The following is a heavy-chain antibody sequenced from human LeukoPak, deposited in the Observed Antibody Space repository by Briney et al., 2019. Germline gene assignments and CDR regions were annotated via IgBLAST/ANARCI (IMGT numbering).Heavy chain of an antibody. J-gene: IGHJ3*02. Sequence: SETLSLTCTVSGGSISSGDYYWRWIRQSPGKGLEWIGYIYYSGSTYYNPSLKSRVTISVDTSKNQSSLKLSSVTAADTAVYYCAREVLREGAFDIWGQGTMVTVSS. V-gene: IGHV4-30-4*01. D-gene: IGHD3-10*01. CDR2: IYYSGST. CDR1: GGSISSGDYY. CDR3: AREVLREGAFDI.